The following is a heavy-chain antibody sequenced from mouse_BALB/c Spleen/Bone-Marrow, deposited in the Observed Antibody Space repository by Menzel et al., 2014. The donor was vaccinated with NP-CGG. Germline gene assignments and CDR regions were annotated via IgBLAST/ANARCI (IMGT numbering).Heavy chain of an antibody. V-gene: IGHV1S81*02. D-gene: IGHD2-13*01. Sequence: VQLQQSGAELVKPGASVKLSCKASGYTFTSYYMYWVKQRPGQGLEWIGEINPSNGGTNFNEKFKSKATRTVDKSSSTAYMQLSSLTSEDSAVFYCTREGDSPFAYWGQGTLVTVSA. CDR2: INPSNGGT. CDR1: GYTFTSYY. J-gene: IGHJ3*01. CDR3: TREGDSPFAY.